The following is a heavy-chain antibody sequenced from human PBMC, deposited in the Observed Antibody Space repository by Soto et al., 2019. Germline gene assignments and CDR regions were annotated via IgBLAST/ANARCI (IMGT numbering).Heavy chain of an antibody. CDR3: ARGGDIVVVPAAIGGNWFDP. V-gene: IGHV4-31*03. CDR1: GGSISSGGYY. J-gene: IGHJ5*02. D-gene: IGHD2-2*02. Sequence: QVQLQESDPGLVKPSQTLSLTCTVSGGSISSGGYYWSWIRQHPGKGLEWIGYIYYSGSTYYNPSLKSRVTISVDTSKNQFSLKLSSVTAADTAVYYCARGGDIVVVPAAIGGNWFDPWGQGTLVTVSS. CDR2: IYYSGST.